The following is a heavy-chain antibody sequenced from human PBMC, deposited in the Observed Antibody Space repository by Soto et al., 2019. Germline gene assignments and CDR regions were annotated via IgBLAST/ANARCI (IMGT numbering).Heavy chain of an antibody. CDR2: ISSTTNYI. Sequence: EVLLVESRGGLVKPGGSLRLSCAASGFTFTRYSMNWVRQAPGKGLEWVASISSTTNYIYYGESLKGRLTISRDNAKNSMYLQMNTLRAEDTAVYYCARESEDLSSNLDYWGQGTLVTVSS. CDR1: GFTFTRYS. V-gene: IGHV3-21*06. J-gene: IGHJ4*02. CDR3: ARESEDLSSNLDY.